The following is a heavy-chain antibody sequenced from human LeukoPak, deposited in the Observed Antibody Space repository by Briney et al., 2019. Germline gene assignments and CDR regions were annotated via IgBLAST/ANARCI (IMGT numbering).Heavy chain of an antibody. CDR3: ARDPPAYLGYSSSWYFDY. V-gene: IGHV3-30-3*01. D-gene: IGHD6-13*01. CDR2: ISYDGSNK. J-gene: IGHJ4*02. CDR1: GFTFSSYA. Sequence: GGSLRLSCAASGFTFSSYAMHWVRQAPGKGLEWVAVISYDGSNKYYADSVKGRFTISRDNSKNTLYLQMNSLSAEDTAVYYCARDPPAYLGYSSSWYFDYWGQGTLVTVSS.